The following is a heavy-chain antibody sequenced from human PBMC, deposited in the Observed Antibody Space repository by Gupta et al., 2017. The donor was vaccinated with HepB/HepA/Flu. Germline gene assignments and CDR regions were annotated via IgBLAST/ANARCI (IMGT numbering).Heavy chain of an antibody. J-gene: IGHJ4*02. CDR3: AKEARSAVNPIRLPD. Sequence: VQLLECGGGLVQPGGSLRLSCAASAFPFSPHTITLVRQAPGKGLEWVSAISGSGINTYYADSVRGQCSISRDNSKDTVHLQMTSLIAEDTGLYYCAKEARSAVNPIRLPDWGQGTLVTVSS. D-gene: IGHD2-21*01. CDR1: AFPFSPHT. V-gene: IGHV3-23*01. CDR2: ISGSGINT.